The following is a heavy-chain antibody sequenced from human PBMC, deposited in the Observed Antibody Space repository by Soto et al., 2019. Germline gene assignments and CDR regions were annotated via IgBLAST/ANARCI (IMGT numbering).Heavy chain of an antibody. CDR3: AKATSGWTPLYFDY. Sequence: EVQLLESGGGLVQPGGSLRLSCAASGFTFSNYAMSWVRQAPGKGLEWVSSIGGSGRTTYYADSVKGRFNISRDNSKNTLYLQMNTLRAEDTAVYYCAKATSGWTPLYFDYWGQGTLVTVSS. J-gene: IGHJ4*02. D-gene: IGHD6-19*01. CDR1: GFTFSNYA. V-gene: IGHV3-23*01. CDR2: IGGSGRTT.